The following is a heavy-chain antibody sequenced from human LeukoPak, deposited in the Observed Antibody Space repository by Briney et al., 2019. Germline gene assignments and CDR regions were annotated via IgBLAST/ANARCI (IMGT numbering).Heavy chain of an antibody. J-gene: IGHJ6*03. D-gene: IGHD1-1*01. CDR3: ARGGERVTAGTIGGGPRRYYYYYMDV. CDR1: GGSISSYY. CDR2: IYYSGST. V-gene: IGHV4-59*12. Sequence: SETLSLTCTVPGGSISSYYWSWIRQPPGKGLEWIGYIYYSGSTNYNPSLKSRVTISVDTSKNQFSLKLSSVTAADTAVYYCARGGERVTAGTIGGGPRRYYYYYMDVWGKGTTVTVSS.